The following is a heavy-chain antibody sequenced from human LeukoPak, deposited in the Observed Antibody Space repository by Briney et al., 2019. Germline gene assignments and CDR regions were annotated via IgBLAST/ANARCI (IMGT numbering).Heavy chain of an antibody. CDR2: ITSGSSHI. Sequence: GGSLRLSCAASGFTFSSSAMSWVRQAPGKGLEWVSSITSGSSHIYYADSVKGRFTISRDNAKSSLYLQMNSLRAEDTAVYYCARDPYSGSYGADYYYYMDVWGKGTTVTISS. CDR1: GFTFSSSA. V-gene: IGHV3-21*01. CDR3: ARDPYSGSYGADYYYYMDV. J-gene: IGHJ6*03. D-gene: IGHD1-26*01.